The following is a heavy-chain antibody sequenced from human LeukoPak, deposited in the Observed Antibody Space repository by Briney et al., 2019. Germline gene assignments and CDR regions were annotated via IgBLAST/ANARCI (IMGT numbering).Heavy chain of an antibody. CDR2: ISGSGGST. Sequence: GGSLTLSCAASGFTFSSYAMRWVRQAPGKGLEWVSAISGSGGSTYYADSVKGRFTISRDNSKNTLYLQMNSLRDEDTAVYYCAKAATYCGGDCYRLFDYSGQGTLVTVSS. CDR3: AKAATYCGGDCYRLFDY. J-gene: IGHJ4*02. V-gene: IGHV3-23*01. CDR1: GFTFSSYA. D-gene: IGHD2-21*02.